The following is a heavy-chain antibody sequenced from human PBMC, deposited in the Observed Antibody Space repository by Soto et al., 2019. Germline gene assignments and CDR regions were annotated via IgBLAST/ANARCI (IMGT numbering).Heavy chain of an antibody. CDR2: IYYSGST. J-gene: IGHJ4*02. D-gene: IGHD1-26*01. Sequence: PSATLSLTCTVSGGSMSSYYWSCIRQYAGKGLEWIVYIYYSGSTNYNPSLKSRVAISLDTSKNQFSLMLSSVTAADTAVYYCAIGEWLATLKPYSADWAQRTLVTVSS. CDR3: AIGEWLATLKPYSAD. V-gene: IGHV4-59*01. CDR1: GGSMSSYY.